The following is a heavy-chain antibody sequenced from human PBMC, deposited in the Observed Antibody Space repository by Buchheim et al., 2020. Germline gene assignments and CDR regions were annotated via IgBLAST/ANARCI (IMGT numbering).Heavy chain of an antibody. D-gene: IGHD6-19*01. CDR1: GFTFSSYE. CDR2: ISSSSTI. CDR3: ARDGYIAVAGFDY. Sequence: EVQLVESGGGLVRSGGSLRLSCAASGFTFSSYEMNWVRQAPGKGLEWVSYISSSSTIYYADSVKGRFTISRDNAKNSLYLQMNSLRDEDTAVYYCARDGYIAVAGFDYWGQGTL. V-gene: IGHV3-48*03. J-gene: IGHJ4*02.